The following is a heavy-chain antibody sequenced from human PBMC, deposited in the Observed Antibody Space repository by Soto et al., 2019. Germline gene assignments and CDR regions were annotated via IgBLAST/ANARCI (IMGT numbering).Heavy chain of an antibody. J-gene: IGHJ4*02. V-gene: IGHV4-59*12. D-gene: IGHD1-26*01. CDR3: ARSRLWEQHFDS. CDR2: IYYSGSI. CDR1: GGSISSYY. Sequence: SETLSLTCTVSGGSISSYYWSWIRQPPGRGLEWIGYIYYSGSIFYNPFLKSRASISAHSSKKQFSLRLSSVTAADTAVYYCARSRLWEQHFDSWGQGTLVTVS.